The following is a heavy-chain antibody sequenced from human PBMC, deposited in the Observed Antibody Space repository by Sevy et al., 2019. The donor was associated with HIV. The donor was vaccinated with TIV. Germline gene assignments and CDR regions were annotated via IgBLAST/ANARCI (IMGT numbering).Heavy chain of an antibody. CDR2: IKSKALVGTT. CDR1: GFIFGDYA. D-gene: IGHD1-26*01. Sequence: GGSLRLSCTASGFIFGDYAMSWVRQAPGKGLEWVAFIKSKALVGTTGSAASGKGRFTISRDDSKNIAYLQMNNVKTEDTAVYYCTRWSGAQSIFDYWGQGTLVTVSS. J-gene: IGHJ4*02. CDR3: TRWSGAQSIFDY. V-gene: IGHV3-49*04.